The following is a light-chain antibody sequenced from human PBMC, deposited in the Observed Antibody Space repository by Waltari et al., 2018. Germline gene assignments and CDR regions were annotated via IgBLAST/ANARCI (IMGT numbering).Light chain of an antibody. Sequence: QSALTQPASVSGSPGQSITISCSGSIGDVGMLNLVSWYQQHPGKAPQPIIYHVDDRPSGVSYRFSASKSGHTASLTISGLQPEDEADYYCCSYAGNKWLFGGGTKVTVL. V-gene: IGLV2-23*02. J-gene: IGLJ3*02. CDR2: HVD. CDR1: IGDVGMLNL. CDR3: CSYAGNKWL.